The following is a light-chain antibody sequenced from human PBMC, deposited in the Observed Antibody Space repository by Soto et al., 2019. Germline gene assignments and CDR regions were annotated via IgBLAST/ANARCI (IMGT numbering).Light chain of an antibody. CDR1: QSVSSY. J-gene: IGKJ2*01. V-gene: IGKV3-11*01. CDR2: NAS. CDR3: QQRSNSYT. Sequence: EIVLTQSPATLSLSPGERAILSCRASQSVSSYLAWYQQKPGQAPRLLIYNASNRATGIPPRFSGSGSGTDFTLTISSLEPEDFAVYYCQQRSNSYTFGQGTKLEIK.